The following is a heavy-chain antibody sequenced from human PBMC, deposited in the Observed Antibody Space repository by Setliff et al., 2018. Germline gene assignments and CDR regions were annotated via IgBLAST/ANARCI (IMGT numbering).Heavy chain of an antibody. V-gene: IGHV3-23*01. Sequence: GGSLRLSCAASGFTFSHFAVTWVRQSPGRGLEWVASIGAGGEIHYADSVKGRFTISRDNPRSTLYLQMNSLRAEDTALYYCANYEQRPRNLDYWGQGTLVTSPQ. CDR3: ANYEQRPRNLDY. D-gene: IGHD6-25*01. CDR1: GFTFSHFA. CDR2: IGAGGEI. J-gene: IGHJ4*02.